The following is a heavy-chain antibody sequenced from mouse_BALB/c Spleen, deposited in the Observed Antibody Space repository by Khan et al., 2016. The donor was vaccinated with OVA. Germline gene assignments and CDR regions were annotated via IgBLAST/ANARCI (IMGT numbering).Heavy chain of an antibody. V-gene: IGHV2-2*02. J-gene: IGHJ4*01. CDR1: GFSLTSYG. Sequence: VQLQQSGPGLVQPSQSLSITCTVSGFSLTSYGVHWVRQSPGKGLEWRGVIWSGGSTDYNAAFISRLSISKDNSKSQVFFKMNSLQANDTAIYYCARYYRYDGGFYYAMDYWGQGTSVTVSS. CDR3: ARYYRYDGGFYYAMDY. CDR2: IWSGGST. D-gene: IGHD2-14*01.